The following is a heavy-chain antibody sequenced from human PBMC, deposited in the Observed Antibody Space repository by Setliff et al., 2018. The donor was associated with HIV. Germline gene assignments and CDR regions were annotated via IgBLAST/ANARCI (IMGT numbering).Heavy chain of an antibody. J-gene: IGHJ6*02. V-gene: IGHV4-39*01. CDR1: GGSISSDSYY. D-gene: IGHD1-26*01. Sequence: ETLSLTCNVSGGSISSDSYYWGWIRQPPGKGLEWIGSFHHSGSASYNPSLRSRVTISEDTSKNQFSLKLTSVTAADTAVYFCARGFYREAMDFWGQGTTVTVSS. CDR2: FHHSGSA. CDR3: ARGFYREAMDF.